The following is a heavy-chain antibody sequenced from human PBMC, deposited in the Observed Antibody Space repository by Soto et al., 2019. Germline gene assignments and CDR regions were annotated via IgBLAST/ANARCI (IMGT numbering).Heavy chain of an antibody. D-gene: IGHD3-3*01. Sequence: TLSLTCAVYGGSFSGYYWNWIRQPPGKGLEWIGEIDHSGYTNYNPSFKSRVTISVDTSKNQFSLRLTSVTAADTAVYYCARVRDWFDPWGQGTLVTVSS. CDR1: GGSFSGYY. V-gene: IGHV4-34*01. J-gene: IGHJ5*02. CDR3: ARVRDWFDP. CDR2: IDHSGYT.